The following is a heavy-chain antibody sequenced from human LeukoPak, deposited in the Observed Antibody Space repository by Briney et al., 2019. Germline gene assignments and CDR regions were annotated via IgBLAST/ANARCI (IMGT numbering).Heavy chain of an antibody. D-gene: IGHD6-19*01. CDR1: GFTFSSYS. Sequence: GGSLRLSCAASGFTFSSYSMNWVRQAPGKGLEWVSYISSLSGTINYADSVKGRFTISRDNAKNSLYLQMNSLRAEDTAVYYCASSGWYGTFSDYWGQGTLVTVSS. V-gene: IGHV3-48*04. J-gene: IGHJ4*02. CDR3: ASSGWYGTFSDY. CDR2: ISSLSGTI.